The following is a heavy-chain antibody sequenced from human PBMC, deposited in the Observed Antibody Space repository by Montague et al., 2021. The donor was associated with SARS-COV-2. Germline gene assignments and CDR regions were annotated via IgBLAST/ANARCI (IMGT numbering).Heavy chain of an antibody. CDR1: GGSFSGYY. CDR2: INHSGST. J-gene: IGHJ4*02. V-gene: IGHV4-34*01. CDR3: ARAIVDVTMMVVVMTGVEHYFDF. Sequence: SETLSLTCAVYGGSFSGYYWSWIRQPPGKGLEWIGDINHSGSTNYKPSLKSRVSISVDTSKNQFYLKLSSVTAADTAVYYCARAIVDVTMMVVVMTGVEHYFDFWGQGTLVTVSS. D-gene: IGHD3-22*01.